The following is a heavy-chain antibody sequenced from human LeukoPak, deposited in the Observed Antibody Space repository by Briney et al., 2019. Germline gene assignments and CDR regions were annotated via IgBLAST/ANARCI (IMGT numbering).Heavy chain of an antibody. D-gene: IGHD6-6*01. V-gene: IGHV3-30*01. CDR2: ISYDGSNK. CDR3: ARDLLLSSSSNASGDY. J-gene: IGHJ4*02. CDR1: GFTFSSYV. Sequence: GRSLRLSCAASGFTFSSYVMHWVRQAPGKGLEWVAVISYDGSNKYYADSVKGRFTISRDNSKNTLYLQMYSLRAEDTAVYYCARDLLLSSSSNASGDYWGQGTLVTVSS.